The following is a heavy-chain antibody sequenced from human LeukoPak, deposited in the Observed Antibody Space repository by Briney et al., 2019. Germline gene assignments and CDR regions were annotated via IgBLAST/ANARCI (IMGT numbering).Heavy chain of an antibody. CDR3: ARSGITGTTGPPFDY. J-gene: IGHJ4*02. D-gene: IGHD1-7*01. V-gene: IGHV4-34*01. Sequence: PSETLSLTCAVYGGSFSGYYWSWIRQPPGKGLEWIGEINHSGSTNYNPSLKSRVTISVDTSKNQFSLKLGSVTAADTAVYYCARSGITGTTGPPFDYWGQGTLVTVSS. CDR1: GGSFSGYY. CDR2: INHSGST.